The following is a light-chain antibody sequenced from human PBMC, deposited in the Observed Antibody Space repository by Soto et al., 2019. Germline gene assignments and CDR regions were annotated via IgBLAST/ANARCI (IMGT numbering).Light chain of an antibody. CDR3: QQSYTTPVRIT. CDR2: AAS. Sequence: DIQMTQSPSSLSASVGDRVIITCRASQDIGSDLAWYQQKPGKAPERLIYAASTLQNGVPSRFSGSGSGTEFTLTISSLQPEDFATYYCQQSYTTPVRITFGQGTRLQIK. V-gene: IGKV1-39*01. CDR1: QDIGSD. J-gene: IGKJ5*01.